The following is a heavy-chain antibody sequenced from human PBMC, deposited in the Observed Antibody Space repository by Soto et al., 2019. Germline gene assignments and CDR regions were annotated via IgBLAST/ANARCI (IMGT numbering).Heavy chain of an antibody. CDR3: AKDRAPRPKTYGMDV. V-gene: IGHV3-23*01. CDR2: ISGSGGST. Sequence: GGSLRLSCAASGFTFSSYAMSWVRQAPGKGLEWVSAISGSGGSTYYADSVKGRFTISRDNSKNTLYLQMNSLRAEDTAVYYCAKDRAPRPKTYGMDVWGQGTTVTVSS. J-gene: IGHJ6*02. CDR1: GFTFSSYA. D-gene: IGHD6-6*01.